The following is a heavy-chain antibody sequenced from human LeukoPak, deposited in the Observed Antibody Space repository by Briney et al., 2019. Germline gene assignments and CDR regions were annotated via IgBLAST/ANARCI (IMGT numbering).Heavy chain of an antibody. D-gene: IGHD6-6*01. CDR3: AKAGAYSSSSYDY. CDR2: TSASGAST. CDR1: GFTINNYA. Sequence: GGSLRLSCAVSGFTINNYAMSWVRQAPGKGLEWVSATSASGASTYYADSVRGRFTISRDISKNTLYLQMNSLRDEDTALYYCAKAGAYSSSSYDYWGQGALVTVSS. J-gene: IGHJ4*02. V-gene: IGHV3-23*01.